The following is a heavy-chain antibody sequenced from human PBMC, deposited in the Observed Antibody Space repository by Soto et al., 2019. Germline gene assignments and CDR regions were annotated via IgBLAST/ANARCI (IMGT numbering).Heavy chain of an antibody. D-gene: IGHD1-26*01. J-gene: IGHJ4*02. CDR3: GRGRSGQPVVFY. Sequence: SVKGSCQDSGYTITGEHMRWGRLAPGQGPEWMGEISPESGATRYAQKFQGRVTMSRDTSITTVYMELNNLSPDDTAVYYCGRGRSGQPVVFYWGQGTPPTVSS. CDR1: GYTITGEH. V-gene: IGHV1-2*02. CDR2: ISPESGAT.